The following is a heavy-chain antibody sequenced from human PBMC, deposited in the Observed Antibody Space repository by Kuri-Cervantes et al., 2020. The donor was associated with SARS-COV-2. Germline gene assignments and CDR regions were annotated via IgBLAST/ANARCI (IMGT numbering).Heavy chain of an antibody. Sequence: LSLTCAASGFTFSSYAMSWVRQAPGKGLEWVSVIYSGGSSTYYADSVKGRFTISRDNSKNTLYLQMNSLRAEDTAVYYCAKSYIVVVPAAMPGAFDIWGQGTRVTGSS. CDR2: IYSGGSST. CDR3: AKSYIVVVPAAMPGAFDI. D-gene: IGHD2-2*01. V-gene: IGHV3-23*03. J-gene: IGHJ3*02. CDR1: GFTFSSYA.